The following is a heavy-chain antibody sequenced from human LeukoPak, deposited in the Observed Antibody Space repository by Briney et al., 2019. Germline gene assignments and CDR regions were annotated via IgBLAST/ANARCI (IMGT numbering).Heavy chain of an antibody. CDR1: GFTFSSYA. D-gene: IGHD6-19*01. CDR3: AKDLAAYYSYYYMDV. Sequence: GGSLRLSCAASGFTFSSYAMAWVRQAPGKGLSWVSSISGLGGSTDYADSVKGRFTISRDNSKNTVYLQMNSLRAEDTAVYYCAKDLAAYYSYYYMDVWGKGTTVTISS. J-gene: IGHJ6*03. CDR2: ISGLGGST. V-gene: IGHV3-23*01.